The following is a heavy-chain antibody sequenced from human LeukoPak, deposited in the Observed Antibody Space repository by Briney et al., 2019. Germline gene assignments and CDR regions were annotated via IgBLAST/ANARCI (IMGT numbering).Heavy chain of an antibody. CDR2: IRWNSDSI. Sequence: GGSLRLSCAASGFTFDDYAMHWVRQAPGKGLEWVSGIRWNSDSIGYADSVKGRFTISRDNAMNSLYLQMNSLRAEDTALYYCTKTYYYDNTGYYYDHWGQGTLVTVSS. J-gene: IGHJ5*02. V-gene: IGHV3-9*01. CDR3: TKTYYYDNTGYYYDH. CDR1: GFTFDDYA. D-gene: IGHD3-22*01.